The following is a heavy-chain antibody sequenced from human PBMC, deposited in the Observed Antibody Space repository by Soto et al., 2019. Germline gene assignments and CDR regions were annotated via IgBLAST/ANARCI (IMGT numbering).Heavy chain of an antibody. CDR2: VNPSGGHT. CDR3: ARGGHVVVVTAALDY. V-gene: IGHV1-46*01. J-gene: IGHJ4*02. CDR1: GDTFTNYY. D-gene: IGHD2-21*02. Sequence: QVQLMQSGAEVKKPGASVKVSCKASGDTFTNYYIHWVRQAPGQGLEWMGTVNPSGGHTTYAQHFLGRVTMTRDTSNRTRYMELTSLTSDDAAVYYCARGGHVVVVTAALDYWGQGTLVTVSS.